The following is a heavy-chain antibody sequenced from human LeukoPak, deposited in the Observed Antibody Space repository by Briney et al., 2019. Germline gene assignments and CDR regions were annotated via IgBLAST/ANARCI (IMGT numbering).Heavy chain of an antibody. CDR3: ARLWGSYDAFDI. CDR1: GGTFSSYA. J-gene: IGHJ3*02. Sequence: SVKVSCKASGGTFSSYAISWVRQAPGQGLEWMGGIIPIFGTANYAQKFQGRVTITADESTSTAYMELSSLRSEDTAVYYCARLWGSYDAFDIWGQGTMVTVSS. CDR2: IIPIFGTA. V-gene: IGHV1-69*13. D-gene: IGHD1-26*01.